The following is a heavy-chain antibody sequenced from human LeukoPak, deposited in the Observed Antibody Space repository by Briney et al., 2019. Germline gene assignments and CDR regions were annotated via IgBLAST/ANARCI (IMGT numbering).Heavy chain of an antibody. CDR1: GFTVSSNY. CDR2: IYSGGST. CDR3: AGVLVLLYYMDV. Sequence: GGSLRLSCAASGFTVSSNYMSWVRQAPGKGLEWVSVIYSGGSTYYADSVKGRFTISRDNSKNTLYLQMNSLRAEDTAVYYCAGVLVLLYYMDVWGKGTTVTVSS. D-gene: IGHD2-15*01. J-gene: IGHJ6*03. V-gene: IGHV3-53*01.